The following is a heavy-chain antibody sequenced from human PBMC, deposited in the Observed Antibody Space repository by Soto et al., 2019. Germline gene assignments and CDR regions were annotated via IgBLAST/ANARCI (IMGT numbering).Heavy chain of an antibody. CDR1: GFTFSNAW. D-gene: IGHD3-22*01. V-gene: IGHV3-15*01. Sequence: PGGSLRLSCAASGFTFSNAWMSWVRQAPGKGLEWVGRIKRKSDGGTTDYDEPVKSRFTISRDDSKNKLYLQMNSLKTEYTAVYYCTTGLSSGYYNFDYWGQGTPVTVSS. CDR2: IKRKSDGGTT. CDR3: TTGLSSGYYNFDY. J-gene: IGHJ4*02.